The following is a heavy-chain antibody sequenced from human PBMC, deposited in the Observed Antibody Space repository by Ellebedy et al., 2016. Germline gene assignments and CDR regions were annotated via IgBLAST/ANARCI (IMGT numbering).Heavy chain of an antibody. D-gene: IGHD3-22*01. V-gene: IGHV1-3*01. Sequence: ASVKVSCKASGYYFGSYVIHWVRQAPGQRFEWMGWINADNGNTKYSPKFQGRVTFSTDTSASTAYMDLSSLRSEDTAVYYCARDPSDSSGYPQYLFDFWGQGTLVIVSS. J-gene: IGHJ4*02. CDR2: INADNGNT. CDR1: GYYFGSYV. CDR3: ARDPSDSSGYPQYLFDF.